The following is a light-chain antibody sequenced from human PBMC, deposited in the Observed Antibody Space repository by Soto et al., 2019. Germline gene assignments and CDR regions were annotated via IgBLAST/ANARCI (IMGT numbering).Light chain of an antibody. CDR2: GND. V-gene: IGLV1-44*01. CDR3: AAWDDSLNARV. Sequence: QSVLTQPPSASGTPGQRVTISCSGSSSNIGSNTVTWYQQLPGTAPKLLIYGNDQRPSGVPGRFSGSKSGTSASLAISGLQSEDEADYYCAAWDDSLNARVFGGGTKLTVL. J-gene: IGLJ3*02. CDR1: SSNIGSNT.